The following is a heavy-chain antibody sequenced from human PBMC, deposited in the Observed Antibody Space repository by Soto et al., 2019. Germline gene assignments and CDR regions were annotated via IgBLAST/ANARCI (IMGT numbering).Heavy chain of an antibody. CDR3: GRTYHPGTKRSFDY. CDR2: IYYSGTT. CDR1: GDSISSGGYY. Sequence: SETLSLTCTVSGDSISSGGYYWSWIRHHPGTGLEWIGYIYYSGTTYYNPSLESRVTISADMSENQFSLKVNSVTVADTAVYYCGRTYHPGTKRSFDYWGQGNMVTVSS. D-gene: IGHD1-26*01. J-gene: IGHJ4*02. V-gene: IGHV4-31*03.